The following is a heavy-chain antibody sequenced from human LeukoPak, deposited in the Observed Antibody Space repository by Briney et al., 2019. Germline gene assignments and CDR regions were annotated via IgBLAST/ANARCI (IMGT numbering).Heavy chain of an antibody. CDR2: IYYSGST. J-gene: IGHJ1*01. CDR3: AGEGNYALEH. CDR1: GGSISSSSYY. V-gene: IGHV4-39*01. D-gene: IGHD1-7*01. Sequence: SETLSLTCTVSGGSISSSSYYWGWIRQPPGKGLEWIGSIYYSGSTYYNPSLKSRVTISVDTSKNQFSLKLSSVIAADTAVYYCAGEGNYALEHWGQGTLVTVSS.